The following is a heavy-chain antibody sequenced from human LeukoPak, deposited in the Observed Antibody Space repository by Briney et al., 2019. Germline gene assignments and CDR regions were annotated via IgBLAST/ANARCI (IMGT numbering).Heavy chain of an antibody. D-gene: IGHD5-24*01. J-gene: IGHJ5*02. CDR2: IKSKIDGGTS. CDR1: GLSFSNAW. Sequence: PGGSLRLSCEASGLSFSNAWMSWVRPAPGKGLERVGRIKSKIDGGTSIYAAPVKGRFTISREDSKNSLYLQMNSPKTEDTTVYYCTTDDGYNMYNWFDPWGQGTLVTVSS. CDR3: TTDDGYNMYNWFDP. V-gene: IGHV3-15*01.